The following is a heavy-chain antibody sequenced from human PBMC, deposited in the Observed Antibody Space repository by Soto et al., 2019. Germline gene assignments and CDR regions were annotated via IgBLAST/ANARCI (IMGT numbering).Heavy chain of an antibody. CDR2: IIPIFGTA. CDR3: AREGVYCSGGSCFYGMDV. CDR1: GGTFSSYA. J-gene: IGHJ6*02. D-gene: IGHD2-15*01. Sequence: QVPLVQSGAEVKKPGSSVKVSCKASGGTFSSYAISWVRQAPGQGLEWMGGIIPIFGTANYAQKFQGRVTITADESTSTAYMELSSLRSEDTAVYYCAREGVYCSGGSCFYGMDVWGQGTTVTVSS. V-gene: IGHV1-69*12.